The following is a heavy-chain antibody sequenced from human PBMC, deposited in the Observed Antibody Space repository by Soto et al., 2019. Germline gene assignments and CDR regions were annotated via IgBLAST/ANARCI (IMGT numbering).Heavy chain of an antibody. V-gene: IGHV4-39*07. CDR3: ARATIAGSSWYTLDY. Sequence: SETLSLTCTVSGGAISDNSYYWGWIRQPPGKGLGWIGTIYYNGNTYYNPSLKSRLTISLDTSKSQFSLKLSSVTAADTAVYYCARATIAGSSWYTLDYWGQGTLVTVSS. CDR1: GGAISDNSYY. J-gene: IGHJ4*02. CDR2: IYYNGNT. D-gene: IGHD6-13*01.